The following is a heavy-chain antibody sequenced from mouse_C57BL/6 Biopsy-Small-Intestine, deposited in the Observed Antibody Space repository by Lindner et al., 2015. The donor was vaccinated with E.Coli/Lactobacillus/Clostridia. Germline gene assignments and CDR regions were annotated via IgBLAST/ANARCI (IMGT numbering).Heavy chain of an antibody. Sequence: VQLQEFGAELVKPGASVKLSCKASDYTFTDYTIHWVKQRSGQGLEWIGWFYPGSGSIKYNEKFKDKATLTADKSSSTVYMELSRLTSEDSAVYFCARHEDRGLLGAWFAYWGQGTLVTVSA. CDR1: DYTFTDYT. V-gene: IGHV1-62-2*01. J-gene: IGHJ3*01. CDR2: FYPGSGSI. CDR3: ARHEDRGLLGAWFAY. D-gene: IGHD2-3*01.